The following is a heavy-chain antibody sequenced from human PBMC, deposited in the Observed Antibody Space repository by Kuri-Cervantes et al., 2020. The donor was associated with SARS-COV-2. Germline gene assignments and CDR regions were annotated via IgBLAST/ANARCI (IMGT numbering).Heavy chain of an antibody. CDR3: AREQWLELDAFGI. CDR2: IKKDGSEK. D-gene: IGHD6-19*01. J-gene: IGHJ3*02. CDR1: GFSFSMYW. Sequence: GGSLRPSCAASGFSFSMYWMSWVRQAPGKGLEWVANIKKDGSEKYYVDSVKGRFTISRDNAKNSLYLQMNSLRAEDTAVYYCAREQWLELDAFGIWGQGTMVTVSS. V-gene: IGHV3-7*01.